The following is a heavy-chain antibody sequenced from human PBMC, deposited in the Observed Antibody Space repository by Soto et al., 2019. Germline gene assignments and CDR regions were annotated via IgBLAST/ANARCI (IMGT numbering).Heavy chain of an antibody. CDR2: INPNSGGT. Sequence: QVQLVQSGAEVKKPGASVKVSCKASGYTFTGYYIHWVRQAPGQGLEWMGWINPNSGGTNYAQKFQGRVTMTRDTSISTAYMELSRLRSDDTAVYYCARGDWGGGSGYEGDCFDPWGQGTLVTVSS. CDR3: ARGDWGGGSGYEGDCFDP. D-gene: IGHD2-15*01. V-gene: IGHV1-2*02. J-gene: IGHJ5*02. CDR1: GYTFTGYY.